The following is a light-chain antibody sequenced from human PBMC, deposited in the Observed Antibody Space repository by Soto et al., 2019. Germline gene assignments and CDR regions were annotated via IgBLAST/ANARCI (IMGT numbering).Light chain of an antibody. CDR2: GAS. CDR1: QSVSSN. Sequence: EIVMTQSPATLSLSPGQRATLSCRASQSVSSNLAWYQQKPGQAPRLLIYGASTGATGIPARFSGSGSGTEFTLTISSLQSEDFAVYYCQQRSNWPPGVTFGPGTKVDIK. J-gene: IGKJ3*01. CDR3: QQRSNWPPGVT. V-gene: IGKV3-15*01.